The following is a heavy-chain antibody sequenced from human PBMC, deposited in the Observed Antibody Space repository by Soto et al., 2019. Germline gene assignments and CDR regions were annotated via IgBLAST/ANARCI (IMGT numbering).Heavy chain of an antibody. CDR3: ARDELERRYCTNGVCYTNWFDP. D-gene: IGHD2-8*01. CDR1: GGSISGGAYY. V-gene: IGHV4-31*02. Sequence: SETLSLTCTVSGGSISGGAYYCSWIRHLPGKGLEWIGYIYYSGSTYYNPSLKSRVAISVDTSKNQFSLKLTSVTAADTAVYYCARDELERRYCTNGVCYTNWFDPWGQGTLVTVSS. J-gene: IGHJ5*02. CDR2: IYYSGST.